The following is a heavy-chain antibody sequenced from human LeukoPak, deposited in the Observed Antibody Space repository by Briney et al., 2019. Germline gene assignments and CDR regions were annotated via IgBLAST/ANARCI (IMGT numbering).Heavy chain of an antibody. J-gene: IGHJ4*02. CDR2: VFDSGRT. Sequence: SETLSLTCTVSGGSMTTHHWNWIRQTPGKGLEWIGYVFDSGRTKVNPSLTSRVTLSTDTSKNQLSLRLSSVTAADTAVYYCTTIKRGDIFGYFDFWGQGILVTVYS. D-gene: IGHD5-18*01. CDR3: TTIKRGDIFGYFDF. CDR1: GGSMTTHH. V-gene: IGHV4-59*11.